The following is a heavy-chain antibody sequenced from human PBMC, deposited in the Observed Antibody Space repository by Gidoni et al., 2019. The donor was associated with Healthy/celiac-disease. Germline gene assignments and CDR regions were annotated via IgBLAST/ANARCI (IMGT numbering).Heavy chain of an antibody. CDR2: IYQSGST. CDR3: ARVRTVTLDFDI. V-gene: IGHV4-4*02. Sequence: QVQLQESGPGLVKPSGTPSLTCAVSGGSISSNNWWSCVRQPPGKGLEWIGEIYQSGSTDYNPSLKSRATISVDKSKNQFSLKLSSVTAADTAVYYCARVRTVTLDFDIWGQGTMVTVSS. D-gene: IGHD4-17*01. J-gene: IGHJ3*02. CDR1: GGSISSNNW.